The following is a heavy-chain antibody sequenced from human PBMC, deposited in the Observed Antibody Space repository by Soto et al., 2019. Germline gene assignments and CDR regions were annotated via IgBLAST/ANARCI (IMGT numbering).Heavy chain of an antibody. Sequence: GGSLRLSCVASGFTFTNAYMSWVRQAPGKGLEWVGRIATRTYGGTTDYAAPVKGRFTISRDDSKSTVYLQINSLRTEDTAVYYCITPGVAVQWGQGALVTVSS. D-gene: IGHD6-19*01. J-gene: IGHJ4*02. CDR1: GFTFTNAY. CDR3: ITPGVAVQ. CDR2: IATRTYGGTT. V-gene: IGHV3-15*04.